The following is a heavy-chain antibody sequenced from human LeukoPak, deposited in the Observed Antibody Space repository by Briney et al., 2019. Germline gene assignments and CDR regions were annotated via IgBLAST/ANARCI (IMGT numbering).Heavy chain of an antibody. CDR1: GFTFSSYE. J-gene: IGHJ6*04. CDR2: ISSSGSTI. CDR3: AELGITMIGGV. Sequence: GGSLRLSCAASGFTFSSYEMNWVRQAPGKGLEWVSYISSSGSTIYYADSVKGRFTISRDHAKNSLYLQMNSLRAEDTAVYYCAELGITMIGGVWGEGTTVTISS. V-gene: IGHV3-48*03. D-gene: IGHD3-10*02.